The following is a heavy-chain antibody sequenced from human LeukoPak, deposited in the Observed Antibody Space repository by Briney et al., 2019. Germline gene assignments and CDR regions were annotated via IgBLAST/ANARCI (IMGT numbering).Heavy chain of an antibody. CDR1: AFTFSNYW. Sequence: PGGSLRLSCAASAFTFSNYWMSWVRQAPGKGLEWVANIKQDGSEKNYVDSVKGRFTISRDNSKNTLYLQMNSLRAEDTSVYYCARSPGILGTNYFDYWGQGTLVTVSS. CDR2: IKQDGSEK. V-gene: IGHV3-7*01. D-gene: IGHD1-26*01. J-gene: IGHJ4*02. CDR3: ARSPGILGTNYFDY.